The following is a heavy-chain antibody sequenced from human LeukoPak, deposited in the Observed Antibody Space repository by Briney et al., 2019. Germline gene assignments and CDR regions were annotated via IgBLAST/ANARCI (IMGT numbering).Heavy chain of an antibody. CDR1: GSTFTNNW. CDR2: IYPGDYDT. J-gene: IGHJ5*02. D-gene: IGHD3-10*01. V-gene: IGHV5-51*01. CDR3: ARHPPYYRGSRWFDP. Sequence: GASLQISFKGSGSTFTNNWIAWVRPMPGKGPEWMGIIYPGDYDTRYSPSFQGQVTISADKSISTAYLQWSSLKASDTAIYYCARHPPYYRGSRWFDPWGQGTPVTVSS.